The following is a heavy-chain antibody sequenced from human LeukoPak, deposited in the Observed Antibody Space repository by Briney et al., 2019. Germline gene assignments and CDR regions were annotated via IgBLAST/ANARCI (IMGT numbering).Heavy chain of an antibody. CDR1: GFTVSSNY. CDR2: IYSGGST. V-gene: IGHV3-53*04. Sequence: PGGSLRLSCAASGFTVSSNYMNWVRQAPGKGLEWVSVIYSGGSTYYADSVKGRLTISRHNSNNTLFLQMNSLRTEDTAVYYCVYVDTVMATGDYWGQGTLVTVSS. D-gene: IGHD5-18*01. CDR3: VYVDTVMATGDY. J-gene: IGHJ4*02.